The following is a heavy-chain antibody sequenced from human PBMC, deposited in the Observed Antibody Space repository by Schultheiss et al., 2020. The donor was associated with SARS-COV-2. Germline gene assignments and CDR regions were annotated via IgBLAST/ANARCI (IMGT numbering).Heavy chain of an antibody. V-gene: IGHV1-18*01. J-gene: IGHJ6*02. CDR3: ARYGVYRVATSGMDV. D-gene: IGHD5-12*01. CDR1: GYTFTSYG. Sequence: ASVKVSCKASGYTFTSYGISWVRQAPGQGLEWMGWISAYNGNTNYAQKLQGRVTMTRDTSISTAYMELSRLRSDDTAVYYCARYGVYRVATSGMDVWGQGTTVTGSS. CDR2: ISAYNGNT.